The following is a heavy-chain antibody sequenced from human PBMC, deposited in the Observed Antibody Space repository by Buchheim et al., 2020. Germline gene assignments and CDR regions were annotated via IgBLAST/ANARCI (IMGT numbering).Heavy chain of an antibody. Sequence: EVQLVESGGGLVQPGGSLRLSCAASGFTFSSYWMSWVRQAPGKGLEWVANIKQDGSEKYYVDSVKGRFTISRDNAKNSLYLQMNSLRAEDTAVYYCARDDYPIYYYYYGMDVWGQGTT. CDR2: IKQDGSEK. CDR3: ARDDYPIYYYYYGMDV. D-gene: IGHD4-11*01. CDR1: GFTFSSYW. V-gene: IGHV3-7*03. J-gene: IGHJ6*02.